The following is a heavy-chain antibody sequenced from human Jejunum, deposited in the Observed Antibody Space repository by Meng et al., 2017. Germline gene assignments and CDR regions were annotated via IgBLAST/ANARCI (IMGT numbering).Heavy chain of an antibody. J-gene: IGHJ4*02. CDR3: AKYDSGSYYSNFDY. Sequence: GESLKISCAASGFTFDDYGMSWVRQASGKGLEWVSGINWKGGVTDYADSVKGRFTISRDNAKNSLYLQMNSLRAEDTAFYYCAKYDSGSYYSNFDYWGQGTLVTVSS. CDR2: INWKGGVT. D-gene: IGHD3-10*01. V-gene: IGHV3-20*04. CDR1: GFTFDDYG.